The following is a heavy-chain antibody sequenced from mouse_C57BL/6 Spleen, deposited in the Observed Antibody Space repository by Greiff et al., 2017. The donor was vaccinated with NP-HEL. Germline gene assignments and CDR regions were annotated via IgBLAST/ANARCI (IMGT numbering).Heavy chain of an antibody. J-gene: IGHJ1*03. CDR3: ARHPDGYYRDWYFDV. CDR2: IHPNSGST. V-gene: IGHV1-64*01. CDR1: GYTFTSYW. Sequence: VQLQQSGAELVKPGASVKLSCKASGYTFTSYWMHWVKQRPGQGLEWIGMIHPNSGSTNYNEKFKSKATLTVDKSSSTAYMQLSSLTSEDSAVYYCARHPDGYYRDWYFDVWGTGTTVTVSS. D-gene: IGHD2-3*01.